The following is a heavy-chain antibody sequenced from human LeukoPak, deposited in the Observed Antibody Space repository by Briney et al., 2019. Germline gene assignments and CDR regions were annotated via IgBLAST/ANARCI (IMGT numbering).Heavy chain of an antibody. Sequence: LSLTCTVSGGSISSSSYYWGWIRQPPGKGLEWLSYISSSGDIIYYADSVKGRFTISRDNAKNSLYLQMNSLRAEDTAVYYCAVREMVRGVNHPVYGDAFDIWGQGTMVTVSS. V-gene: IGHV3-11*04. J-gene: IGHJ3*02. CDR1: GGSISSSSYY. D-gene: IGHD3-10*01. CDR3: AVREMVRGVNHPVYGDAFDI. CDR2: ISSSGDII.